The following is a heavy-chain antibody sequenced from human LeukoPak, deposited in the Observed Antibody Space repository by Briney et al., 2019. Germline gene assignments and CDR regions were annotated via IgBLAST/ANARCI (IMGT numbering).Heavy chain of an antibody. CDR1: GGSISSYY. Sequence: PSETLSLTCTVSGGSISSYYWSWIRQPPGKGLEWIGYIYYSGSTNYNPSLKSRVTISVDTSKNQFSLKLSSVTAADTAVYYCARVEPGRYFDYWGQGTLVTVSS. V-gene: IGHV4-59*01. CDR3: ARVEPGRYFDY. CDR2: IYYSGST. J-gene: IGHJ4*02.